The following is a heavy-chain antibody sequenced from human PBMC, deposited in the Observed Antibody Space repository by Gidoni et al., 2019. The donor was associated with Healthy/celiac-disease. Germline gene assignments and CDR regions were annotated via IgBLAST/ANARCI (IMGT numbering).Heavy chain of an antibody. D-gene: IGHD3-10*01. CDR1: GGTFSSYA. Sequence: QVQLVQSGAEVKKPGSSVKVSCKASGGTFSSYANSWVRQAPGQGLEWMGRIIPILGIANYAQKFQGRVTITADKSTSTAYMELSSLRSEDTAVYYCARDPGYYYGSGSYYNVDLFDPWGQGTLVTVSS. CDR3: ARDPGYYYGSGSYYNVDLFDP. J-gene: IGHJ5*02. CDR2: IIPILGIA. V-gene: IGHV1-69*09.